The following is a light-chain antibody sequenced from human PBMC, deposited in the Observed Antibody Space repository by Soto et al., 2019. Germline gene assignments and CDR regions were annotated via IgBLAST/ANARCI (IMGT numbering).Light chain of an antibody. CDR2: AAS. Sequence: DIQITQSPSSVSASVGDRVTITCRASQDINVWLAWYQVKPGKAPKLLIYAASSLQSGVPSRFSGSGSGTDFTITISSLQPEDFATYFCQQANSFPWPFGQGTKVEIK. J-gene: IGKJ1*01. CDR1: QDINVW. V-gene: IGKV1-12*01. CDR3: QQANSFPWP.